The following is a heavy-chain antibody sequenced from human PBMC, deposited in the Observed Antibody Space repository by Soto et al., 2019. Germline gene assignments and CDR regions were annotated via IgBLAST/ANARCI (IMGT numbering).Heavy chain of an antibody. CDR2: INHSGGT. CDR1: GGSFSGHY. J-gene: IGHJ5*01. V-gene: IGHV4-34*01. D-gene: IGHD3-22*01. Sequence: SETLSLTCAVYGGSFSGHYWTWIRQPPGKGLEWIGEINHSGGTNSNPPLKSRLTISVDTSKNQFSLKLSSVTAADTAVYYCARGISMTTVVKNDAPGKYFFDSWSQGTLVTVSS. CDR3: ARGISMTTVVKNDAPGKYFFDS.